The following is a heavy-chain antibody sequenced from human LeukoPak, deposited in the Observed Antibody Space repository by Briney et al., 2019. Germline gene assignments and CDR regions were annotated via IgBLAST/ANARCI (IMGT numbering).Heavy chain of an antibody. J-gene: IGHJ6*03. D-gene: IGHD3-16*01. CDR1: GGTFSSYA. V-gene: IGHV1-69*05. Sequence: SVKVSCKASGGTFSSYAISWVRQAPGQGLEWMGGIIPIFGTANYAQKFQGRVTITTVESTSTAYMEPSSLRSEDTAVYYCARTGGEDYYMDVWGKGTTVTVSS. CDR3: ARTGGEDYYMDV. CDR2: IIPIFGTA.